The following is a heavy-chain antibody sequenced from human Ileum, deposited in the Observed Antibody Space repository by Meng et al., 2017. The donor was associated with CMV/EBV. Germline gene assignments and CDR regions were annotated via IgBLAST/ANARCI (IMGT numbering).Heavy chain of an antibody. Sequence: RSHTSGASVTAGSCNYCNWSRQSPGNGCQWIAQFNHLGETDANPSRASRVTVSQDTSMNQYSLKLNSVTSADSAVYYCARYLFHYPVYFDLWGQGTLVTVSS. CDR1: VTAGSCNY. V-gene: IGHV4-34*01. CDR3: ARYLFHYPVYFDL. D-gene: IGHD3-10*01. J-gene: IGHJ4*02. CDR2: FNHLGET.